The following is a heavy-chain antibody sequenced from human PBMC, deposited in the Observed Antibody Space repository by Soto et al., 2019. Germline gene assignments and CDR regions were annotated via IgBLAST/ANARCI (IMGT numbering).Heavy chain of an antibody. V-gene: IGHV3-30*14. CDR3: ARGDREDILVVIGARPGPYGIDI. CDR1: GFTFRNYA. Sequence: QVQLVESGGGVVQPGGSLRLSCAASGFTFRNYAMHWVRQAPGKGLECLAVIAYDGSNAFYRDSVKGRFTISRANSNNTLYLHMPRLRSEDTGVYYCARGDREDILVVIGARPGPYGIDIWGQGTTVTVSS. CDR2: IAYDGSNA. D-gene: IGHD2-15*01. J-gene: IGHJ6*02.